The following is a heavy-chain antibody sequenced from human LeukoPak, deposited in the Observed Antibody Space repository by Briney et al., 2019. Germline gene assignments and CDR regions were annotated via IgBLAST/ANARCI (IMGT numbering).Heavy chain of an antibody. D-gene: IGHD6-19*01. Sequence: SETLSLTCAVYGGSFSGYYWGWIRQPPGKGLEWIGEINHSGSTNYNPSLKSRVTISVDTSKNQFSLKLSSVTAADTAVYYCAASSGWYNLDYWGQGTLVTVSS. CDR3: AASSGWYNLDY. V-gene: IGHV4-34*01. CDR1: GGSFSGYY. J-gene: IGHJ4*02. CDR2: INHSGST.